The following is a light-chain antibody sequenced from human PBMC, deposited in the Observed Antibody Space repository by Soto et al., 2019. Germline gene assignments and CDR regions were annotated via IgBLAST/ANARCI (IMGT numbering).Light chain of an antibody. Sequence: DIHMTQSPSTLSGSLVERVTITCRASQTISSWLAWYQQKPGKAPKLLIYKASTLKSGVPSRFSGSGSGTEFTLTISSLQPDDFATYYCQHYNSYSEAFGQGTKVDI. CDR3: QHYNSYSEA. CDR2: KAS. J-gene: IGKJ1*01. CDR1: QTISSW. V-gene: IGKV1-5*03.